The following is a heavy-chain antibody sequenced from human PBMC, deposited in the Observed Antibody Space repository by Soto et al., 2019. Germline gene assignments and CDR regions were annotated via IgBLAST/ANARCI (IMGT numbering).Heavy chain of an antibody. CDR2: INSIFSTA. CDR1: RGNCRSYA. Sequence: SVEVTFRXCRGNCRSYAISWVGQPPGQERETRGGINSIFSTANYAQKIQGRVTITADKSTSTDYIKLSSQRSENTVVYYCTREYYYDSSGYYGDAFDIWGQGTMVTVSS. D-gene: IGHD3-22*01. CDR3: TREYYYDSSGYYGDAFDI. V-gene: IGHV1-69*06. J-gene: IGHJ3*02.